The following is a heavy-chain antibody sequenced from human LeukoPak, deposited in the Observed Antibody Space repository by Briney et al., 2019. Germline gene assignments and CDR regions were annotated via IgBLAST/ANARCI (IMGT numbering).Heavy chain of an antibody. J-gene: IGHJ5*02. CDR1: GGSISSYY. CDR3: ARHGSVRSPLGP. CDR2: IYATGST. Sequence: PSETLSLTCTVSGGSISSYYWSWIRQPPGKGLEWIGYIYATGSTNYNPSLKSRVTISVDTSKHQFSLNLRSVTAADTAVYYCARHGSVRSPLGPWGQGTLVTVSS. D-gene: IGHD3-10*01. V-gene: IGHV4-4*09.